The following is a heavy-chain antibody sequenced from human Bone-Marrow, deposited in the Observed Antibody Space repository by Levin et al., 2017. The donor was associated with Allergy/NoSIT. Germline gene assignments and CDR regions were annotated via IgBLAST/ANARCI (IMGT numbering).Heavy chain of an antibody. D-gene: IGHD3-16*01. Sequence: QTGGSLRLSCAASGYSISGYAMHWVRQAPGKGLEWLAVISYDGVNIYYAHSVKGRFTISRDNSQNTLYLQMNSLRHEDTAVYYCASAGYYDRSNDLQNYYYGMDVWGQGTTVTVSS. CDR1: GYSISGYA. V-gene: IGHV3-30*03. J-gene: IGHJ6*02. CDR3: ASAGYYDRSNDLQNYYYGMDV. CDR2: ISYDGVNI.